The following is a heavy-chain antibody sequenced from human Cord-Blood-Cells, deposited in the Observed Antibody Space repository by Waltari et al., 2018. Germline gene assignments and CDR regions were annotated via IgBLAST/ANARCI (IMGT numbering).Heavy chain of an antibody. CDR2: IYHSGST. D-gene: IGHD5-12*01. CDR1: GGSISIGGYS. J-gene: IGHJ2*01. Sequence: QLQLQESGSGLVKPSQTLSLTCAVSGGSISIGGYSWSWIRQRPGKGLEWIGYIYHSGSTYYNPSLKSRVTISVDRSKNQFSLKLSSVTAADTAVYYCARGSVATTTGFWYFDLWGRGTLVTVSS. CDR3: ARGSVATTTGFWYFDL. V-gene: IGHV4-30-2*01.